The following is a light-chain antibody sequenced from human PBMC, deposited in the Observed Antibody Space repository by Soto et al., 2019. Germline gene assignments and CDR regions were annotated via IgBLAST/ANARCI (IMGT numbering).Light chain of an antibody. CDR1: SSDVGGYDY. Sequence: QSALTQPPSASGSPGQSVTLSCTGSSSDVGGYDYVSWYQQHPGKAPKLMIYEVTKRPSGVPDRFSGSKSGNTVTLTITRAQVEDEADYYCQVWDSGTGVFGPGTKLTVL. CDR3: QVWDSGTGV. J-gene: IGLJ1*01. CDR2: EVT. V-gene: IGLV2-8*01.